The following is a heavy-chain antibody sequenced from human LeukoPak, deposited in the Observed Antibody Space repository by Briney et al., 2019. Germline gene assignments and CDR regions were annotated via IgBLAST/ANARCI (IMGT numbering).Heavy chain of an antibody. J-gene: IGHJ4*02. CDR1: GYTFTSYY. CDR3: ARGPPNWGYDY. CDR2: INPSGGST. D-gene: IGHD7-27*01. V-gene: IGHV1-46*01. Sequence: ASVTVSCTASGYTFTSYYMHWVRQAPGQGLEWMGIINPSGGSTSYAQKFQDRVTMTRNTSISTAHMELSSLRSDDTAVYYCARGPPNWGYDYWGPGTLVTVSS.